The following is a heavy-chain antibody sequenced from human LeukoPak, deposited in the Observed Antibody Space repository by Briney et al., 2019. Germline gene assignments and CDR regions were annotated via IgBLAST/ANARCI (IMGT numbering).Heavy chain of an antibody. CDR2: ISYDGSNK. CDR1: GFTFSSYG. J-gene: IGHJ4*02. D-gene: IGHD5-18*01. CDR3: AKDRRDSYGYPYFDY. V-gene: IGHV3-30*18. Sequence: GGSLRLSCAASGFTFSSYGMHWVRQAPGKGLEWVAVISYDGSNKYYADSVKGRFTISRDNSKNTLYLQMNSLRAEDTAVYYCAKDRRDSYGYPYFDYWGQGTLVTVSS.